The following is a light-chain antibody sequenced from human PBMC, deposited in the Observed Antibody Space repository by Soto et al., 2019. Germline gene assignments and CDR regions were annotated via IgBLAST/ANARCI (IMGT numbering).Light chain of an antibody. Sequence: QSVLTQPPSASGTPGQRVTISCSGSSSNIGSNTVNWYQQLQGTAPKLLIYSNIQRPSGVPPRFSASKSGTSASLATSRLHSADEADYYCAAWDDSLNGPVFGVGTKLTVL. V-gene: IGLV1-44*01. CDR1: SSNIGSNT. J-gene: IGLJ2*01. CDR3: AAWDDSLNGPV. CDR2: SNI.